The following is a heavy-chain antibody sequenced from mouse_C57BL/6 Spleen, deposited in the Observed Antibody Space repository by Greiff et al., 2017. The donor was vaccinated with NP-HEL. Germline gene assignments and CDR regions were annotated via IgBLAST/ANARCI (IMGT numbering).Heavy chain of an antibody. CDR1: GFTFSDYG. CDR3: ARLGTTAYSAMDY. CDR2: ISSGSSTI. J-gene: IGHJ4*01. D-gene: IGHD1-2*01. Sequence: EVKLMESGGGLVKPGGSLKLSCAASGFTFSDYGMHWVRQAPEKGLEWVAYISSGSSTIYYADTVKGRFTISRDNAKNTLFLQMTSLRSEDTAMYYCARLGTTAYSAMDYWGQGTSVTVSS. V-gene: IGHV5-17*01.